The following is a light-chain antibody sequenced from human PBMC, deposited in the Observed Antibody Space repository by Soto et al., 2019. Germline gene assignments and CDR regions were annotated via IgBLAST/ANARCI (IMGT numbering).Light chain of an antibody. V-gene: IGLV2-14*01. J-gene: IGLJ2*01. Sequence: QSALTQPASVSGSPGQSITISCTGTSSDVGGYNYVSWYQQHPGKAPKLMIYDVSNRPSGVSNRFSGSKSGNTASLTISGLQVEDETDYYYSSYTSSSTLVVFGRGTKLTVL. CDR2: DVS. CDR1: SSDVGGYNY. CDR3: SSYTSSSTLVV.